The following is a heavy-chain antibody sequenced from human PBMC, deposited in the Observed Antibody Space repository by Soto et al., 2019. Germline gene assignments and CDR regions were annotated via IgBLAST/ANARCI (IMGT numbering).Heavy chain of an antibody. CDR3: ASDASRVTHYYGLDV. Sequence: QVQFMQSGAEVKEPGSSVKVSCTTSGGSLSTYPISWVRQAPGQGLEWMGMIIPFYGSSNYIERLQGRVTIAVNESTNTAYMELSRLTSEDTAVYYCASDASRVTHYYGLDVWGQGTTVTVSS. J-gene: IGHJ6*02. CDR1: GGSLSTYP. CDR2: IIPFYGSS. V-gene: IGHV1-69*18.